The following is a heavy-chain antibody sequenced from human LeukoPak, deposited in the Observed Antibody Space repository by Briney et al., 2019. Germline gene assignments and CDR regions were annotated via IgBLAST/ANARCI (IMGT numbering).Heavy chain of an antibody. D-gene: IGHD6-13*01. CDR2: INAGNGNT. CDR3: ARDHGSSKEDDAFDI. Sequence: ASVKVSCKASGYSFTNYAMHWLRQAPGQRLEWMGWINAGNGNTKYSQKFQGRVTITRDTSASTAYMELSSLRSEDTAVYNCARDHGSSKEDDAFDIWGQGTMVTVSS. CDR1: GYSFTNYA. V-gene: IGHV1-3*01. J-gene: IGHJ3*02.